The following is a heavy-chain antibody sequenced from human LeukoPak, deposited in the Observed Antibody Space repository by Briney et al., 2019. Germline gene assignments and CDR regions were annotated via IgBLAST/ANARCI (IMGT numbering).Heavy chain of an antibody. V-gene: IGHV1-18*04. CDR2: ISAYNGNT. D-gene: IGHD3-10*01. Sequence: ASVKVSCKASGYTFTGYYMHWVRQAPGQGLEWMGWISAYNGNTNYAQKLQGRVTMTTDTSTSTAYMELRSLRSDDTAVYYCASDITMVRGPGNPWGQGTLVTVSS. J-gene: IGHJ5*02. CDR1: GYTFTGYY. CDR3: ASDITMVRGPGNP.